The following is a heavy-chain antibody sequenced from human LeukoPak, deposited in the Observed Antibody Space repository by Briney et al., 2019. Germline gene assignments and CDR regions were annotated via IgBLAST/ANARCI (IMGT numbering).Heavy chain of an antibody. D-gene: IGHD3-9*01. CDR2: ISSSSSYI. Sequence: GGSLRLSCAASGFTFSDYYMSWIRQAPGKGLEWVSSISSSSSYIYYADSVKGRFTISRDNAKNSLYLQMNSLRAEDTAVYYCATDEKDFDWIDYWGQGTLVTVSS. V-gene: IGHV3-11*06. J-gene: IGHJ4*02. CDR3: ATDEKDFDWIDY. CDR1: GFTFSDYY.